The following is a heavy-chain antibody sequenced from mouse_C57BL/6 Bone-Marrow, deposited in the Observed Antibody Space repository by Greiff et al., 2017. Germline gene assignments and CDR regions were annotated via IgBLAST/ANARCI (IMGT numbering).Heavy chain of an antibody. CDR1: GYTFTDYN. CDR2: INPNNGGN. CDR3: ARVGRALYAMDY. J-gene: IGHJ4*01. Sequence: EVKLVESGPELVKPGASVKIPCKASGYTFTDYNMDWVKQSHGKSLAWIGDINPNNGGNIYNQQFKGKATLTVDKSSSTAYMELRSLSSEDTAVYYGARVGRALYAMDYWGQGTSVTVSS. D-gene: IGHD4-1*01. V-gene: IGHV1-18*01.